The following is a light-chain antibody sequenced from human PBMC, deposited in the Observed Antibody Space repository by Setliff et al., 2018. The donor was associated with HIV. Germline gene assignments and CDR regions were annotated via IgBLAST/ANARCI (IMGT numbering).Light chain of an antibody. Sequence: QSALTQPRSVSGSPGQTITLSCTGSTSDVGNYNYVSSYQQYPGKAPKLIIFDVRRRPSGVPDRFSGSKSQNTASLTISGLQPEDETIFYCASYTGINTRLVGSGTKVTV. V-gene: IGLV2-11*01. CDR3: ASYTGINTRL. CDR2: DVR. CDR1: TSDVGNYNY. J-gene: IGLJ1*01.